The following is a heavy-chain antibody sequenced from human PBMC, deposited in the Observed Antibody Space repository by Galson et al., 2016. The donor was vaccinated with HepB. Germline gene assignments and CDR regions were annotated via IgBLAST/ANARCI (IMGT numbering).Heavy chain of an antibody. J-gene: IGHJ3*02. CDR3: VKDRGWGYTSNAFDI. D-gene: IGHD1-1*01. CDR1: GFTFSSCA. CDR2: ISDNGGST. Sequence: SLRLSCAASGFTFSSCAMHWVRQAPGKGLESVSAISDNGGSTYYADSVKGRFTISRDNSKNTLYLRMSSLRAEDTAVYYCVKDRGWGYTSNAFDIWAKGQWSPSLQ. V-gene: IGHV3-64D*06.